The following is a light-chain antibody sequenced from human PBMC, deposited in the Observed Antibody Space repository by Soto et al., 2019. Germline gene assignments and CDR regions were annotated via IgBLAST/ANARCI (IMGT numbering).Light chain of an antibody. CDR1: QSVSSN. CDR3: QQYNNWPRPWT. Sequence: EIVMTQSPATLSVSPGERATLSCRASQSVSSNLAWYQQKPGQAPRLLIYGASTRATGIPARFSGSGSGTEFTLTISSLQSEDFALYYCQQYNNWPRPWTFVQGTKVEIK. V-gene: IGKV3-15*01. CDR2: GAS. J-gene: IGKJ1*01.